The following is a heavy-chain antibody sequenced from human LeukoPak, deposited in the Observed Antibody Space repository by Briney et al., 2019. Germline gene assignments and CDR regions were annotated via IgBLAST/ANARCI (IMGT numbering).Heavy chain of an antibody. CDR3: ARLGYYYGSGSPL. J-gene: IGHJ4*02. CDR1: GFTFSSYE. Sequence: PGGSLRLSCAASGFTFSSYEMNWVCQAPGKGLEWVSYISSSGSTIYYADSVKGRFTISRDNAKNSLCLQMNSLRAEDTAVYYCARLGYYYGSGSPLWGQGTLVTVSS. V-gene: IGHV3-48*03. D-gene: IGHD3-10*01. CDR2: ISSSGSTI.